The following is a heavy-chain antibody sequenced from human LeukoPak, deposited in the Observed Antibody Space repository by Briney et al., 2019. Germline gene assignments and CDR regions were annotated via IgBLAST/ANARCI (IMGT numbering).Heavy chain of an antibody. CDR1: GYSITSAYY. Sequence: SETLSLTCTVSGYSITSAYYWGWIRQPPGKGLEWIGRIYTSGSTNYNPSLKSRVTMSVDTSKNQFSLKLSSVTAADTAVYYCARDMRILRYFDWLPLTNWFDPWGQGTLVTVSS. J-gene: IGHJ5*02. V-gene: IGHV4-38-2*02. CDR2: IYTSGST. CDR3: ARDMRILRYFDWLPLTNWFDP. D-gene: IGHD3-9*01.